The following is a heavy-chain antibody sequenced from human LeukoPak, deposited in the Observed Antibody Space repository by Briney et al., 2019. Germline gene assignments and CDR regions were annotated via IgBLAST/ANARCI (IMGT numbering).Heavy chain of an antibody. J-gene: IGHJ4*02. CDR2: IKQDGSEK. CDR1: GFTFSTYW. D-gene: IGHD3-9*01. CDR3: ARDIKAYYDILTGYYNY. Sequence: GGSLRLSCAASGFTFSTYWMNWVRQAPGKGLEWVANIKQDGSEKYYVDSVKGRFTISRDNAKNSLYLQMNSLRAEDTAVYYCARDIKAYYDILTGYYNYRGQGTLVTVSS. V-gene: IGHV3-7*03.